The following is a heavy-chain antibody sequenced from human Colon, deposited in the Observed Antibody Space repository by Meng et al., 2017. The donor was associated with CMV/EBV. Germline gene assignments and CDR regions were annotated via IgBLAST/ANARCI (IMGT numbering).Heavy chain of an antibody. J-gene: IGHJ4*01. CDR1: GFKFSSYG. V-gene: IGHV3-30*02. Sequence: GAGFKFSSYGMTWFRQAPGKGLEWVAFIRYNGESKLYADSVKGRFTISRDNSKNTLYLQMSSLRAEDTAVYYCARVRTLRVNGWIDFWGQGTLVTVSS. CDR2: IRYNGESK. CDR3: ARVRTLRVNGWIDF. D-gene: IGHD6-19*01.